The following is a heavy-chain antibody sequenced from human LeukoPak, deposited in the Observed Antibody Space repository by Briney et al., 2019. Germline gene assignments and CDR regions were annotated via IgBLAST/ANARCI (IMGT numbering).Heavy chain of an antibody. D-gene: IGHD5-12*01. CDR2: IYYTGST. V-gene: IGHV4-59*08. CDR3: ASHGSSGHDPLT. J-gene: IGHJ4*02. Sequence: ASETLSLTCTVSGGSISSYYWSWIRRPPGKGLEWIGYIYYTGSTSYNPSLKSRVTISLDTSKSQFSLRLTSVTAADTAVYYCASHGSSGHDPLTWGQGTLDTVSS. CDR1: GGSISSYY.